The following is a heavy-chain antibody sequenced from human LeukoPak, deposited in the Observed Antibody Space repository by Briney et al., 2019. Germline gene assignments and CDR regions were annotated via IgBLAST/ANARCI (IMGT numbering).Heavy chain of an antibody. CDR2: IWYDGSNK. CDR3: ARGKYQLLSYWFDP. Sequence: GGSLRLSCAASGFTFSSYGMHWVRQAPGKGLEWVAVIWYDGSNKYYADSVKGRFTISRDNSENTLYLQMNSLRAEDTAVYYCARGKYQLLSYWFDPWGQGTLVTVSS. V-gene: IGHV3-33*01. CDR1: GFTFSSYG. D-gene: IGHD2-2*01. J-gene: IGHJ5*02.